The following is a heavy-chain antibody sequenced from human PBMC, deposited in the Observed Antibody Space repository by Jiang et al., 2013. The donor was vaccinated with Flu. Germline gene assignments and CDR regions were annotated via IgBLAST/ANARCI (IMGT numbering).Heavy chain of an antibody. CDR2: IHYSGST. CDR1: SGSISVSD. Sequence: TVSSGSISVSDWSWVRQSPGKGLEWIGYIHYSGSTNYNPSLRSRVTISVDTSKNQFFLKLTSVTAADTAVYYCARESYLDFWGQGTLVTVSS. CDR3: ARESYLDF. J-gene: IGHJ4*01. V-gene: IGHV4-59*01.